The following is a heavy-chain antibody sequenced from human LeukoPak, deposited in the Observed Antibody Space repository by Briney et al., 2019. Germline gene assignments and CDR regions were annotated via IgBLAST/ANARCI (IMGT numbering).Heavy chain of an antibody. CDR1: GYTFTGYY. CDR2: ISAYNGNT. D-gene: IGHD6-13*01. J-gene: IGHJ4*02. CDR3: ARTPPAGIAAAGTAY. Sequence: ASVKVSCKASGYTFTGYYMHWVRQAPGQGLEWMGWISAYNGNTNYAQKLQGRVTMTTDTSTSTAYMELRSLRSDDTAVYYCARTPPAGIAAAGTAYWGQGTLVTVSS. V-gene: IGHV1-18*04.